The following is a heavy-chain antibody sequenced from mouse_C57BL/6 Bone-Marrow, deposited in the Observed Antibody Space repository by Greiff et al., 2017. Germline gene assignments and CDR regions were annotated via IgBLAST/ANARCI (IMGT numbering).Heavy chain of an antibody. CDR3: ARYSFITTVPSRSYYFDY. D-gene: IGHD1-1*01. J-gene: IGHJ2*01. CDR1: GYTFTSYG. Sequence: QVQLKQSGAELARPGASVKLSCKASGYTFTSYGISWVKQRTGQGLEWIGEIYPRSGNTYYNEKFKGKATLTADKSSSTAYMELRSLTSEDSAVYFCARYSFITTVPSRSYYFDYWGQGTTLTVSS. V-gene: IGHV1-81*01. CDR2: IYPRSGNT.